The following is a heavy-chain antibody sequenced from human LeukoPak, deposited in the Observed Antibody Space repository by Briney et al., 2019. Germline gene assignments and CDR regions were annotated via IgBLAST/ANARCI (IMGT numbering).Heavy chain of an antibody. Sequence: GASVKVSCKASDYTFTNYGITWVRQAPGQGLEWMGWVSAYNGNTNYEQKFQGRVTMTTDTSTSTAYMELRSLRSDDTAMYYCARVRGGYYDYFDYWGQGTLVTVSS. J-gene: IGHJ4*02. CDR2: VSAYNGNT. CDR3: ARVRGGYYDYFDY. V-gene: IGHV1-18*01. CDR1: DYTFTNYG. D-gene: IGHD3-3*01.